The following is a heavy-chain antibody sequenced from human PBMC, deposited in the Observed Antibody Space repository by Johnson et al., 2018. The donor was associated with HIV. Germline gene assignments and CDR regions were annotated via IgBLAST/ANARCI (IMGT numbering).Heavy chain of an antibody. CDR1: GFTFSSYA. J-gene: IGHJ3*02. D-gene: IGHD3-22*01. V-gene: IGHV3-30*04. CDR2: ISYDGSNK. CDR3: ATQGLFYAFEI. Sequence: QVQLVESGGGVVQPGRSLRLSCAASGFTFSSYAMHWVRQAPGKGLEWVAVISYDGSNKYYADSVKGRFTISRDNSKNTLYLQMNSLRAEDTAVYYCATQGLFYAFEIWGQGTMVTVSS.